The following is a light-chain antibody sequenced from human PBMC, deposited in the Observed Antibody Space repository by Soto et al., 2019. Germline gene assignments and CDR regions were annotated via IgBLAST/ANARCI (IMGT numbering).Light chain of an antibody. Sequence: EIVMSQSPATVSACPEKRGTLSCRASQSVSSNYLAWYQQKPGQAPRLVIYGASSRATGIPDRFSGSGSGTDFTLTISRLEPEDYAVYYCQQYGSSLLTFGGGTKVDIK. CDR1: QSVSSNY. CDR3: QQYGSSLLT. V-gene: IGKV3-20*01. J-gene: IGKJ4*01. CDR2: GAS.